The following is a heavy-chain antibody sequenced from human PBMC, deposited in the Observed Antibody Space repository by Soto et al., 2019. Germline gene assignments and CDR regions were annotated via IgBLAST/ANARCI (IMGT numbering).Heavy chain of an antibody. D-gene: IGHD3-10*01. CDR2: IIPILGIA. CDR3: AREHAYGSGSPPDY. J-gene: IGHJ4*02. Sequence: QVQLVQSGAEVKKPGSSVKVSCKASGGTFSSYTISWVRQAPGQGLEWMGRIIPILGIANYAQKFQGRVTITADKSTSTAYMELSSLRSEDTVVYYCAREHAYGSGSPPDYWGQGTLVTVSS. V-gene: IGHV1-69*08. CDR1: GGTFSSYT.